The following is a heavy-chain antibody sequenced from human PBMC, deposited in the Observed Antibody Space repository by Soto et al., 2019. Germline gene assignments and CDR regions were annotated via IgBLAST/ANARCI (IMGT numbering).Heavy chain of an antibody. Sequence: LRLSCVASGFAFSTHAMSWVRQAPGKGLEWVSTFSGSGGNIYYAESVKGRLTISRDDSKNTLYLQMDSLRVEDTAVYYCAKDPPWTVGPLAMDVWGQGTTVTVSS. CDR1: GFAFSTHA. J-gene: IGHJ6*02. D-gene: IGHD1-26*01. V-gene: IGHV3-23*01. CDR2: FSGSGGNI. CDR3: AKDPPWTVGPLAMDV.